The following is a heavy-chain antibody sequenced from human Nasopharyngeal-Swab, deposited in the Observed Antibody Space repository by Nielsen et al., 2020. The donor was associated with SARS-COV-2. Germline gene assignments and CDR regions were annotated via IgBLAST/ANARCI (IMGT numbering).Heavy chain of an antibody. CDR3: AKGGVRLNGIDV. CDR2: ITGSGDAT. V-gene: IGHV3-23*01. D-gene: IGHD1-26*01. CDR1: GFTFSSYT. J-gene: IGHJ6*02. Sequence: GESLKISCGASGFTFSSYTISWVRQAPGRGLEWVAAITGSGDATNYADSVRGRFTISRDNSKSTLYLQMNSLRAEDTAEYFCAKGGVRLNGIDVWGQGTTVTVSS.